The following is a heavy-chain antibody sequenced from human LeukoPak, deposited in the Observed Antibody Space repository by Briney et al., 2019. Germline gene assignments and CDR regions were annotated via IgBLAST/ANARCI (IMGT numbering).Heavy chain of an antibody. D-gene: IGHD3-22*01. Sequence: ASVKVSCKASGYTFTSYGISWVRQAPGQGLEWMGWISAYNGNTNYAQRLQGRVTMTTDTSTSTAYMELRSLRSDDTAVYYCARDHEDSYDSSGYYIFWGQGTLVTVSS. J-gene: IGHJ4*02. CDR2: ISAYNGNT. CDR3: ARDHEDSYDSSGYYIF. CDR1: GYTFTSYG. V-gene: IGHV1-18*01.